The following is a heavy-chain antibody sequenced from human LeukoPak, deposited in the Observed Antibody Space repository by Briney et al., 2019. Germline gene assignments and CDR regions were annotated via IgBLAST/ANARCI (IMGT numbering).Heavy chain of an antibody. D-gene: IGHD2-21*02. Sequence: ASVKVSCKASGYTFTGYYMHWVRQAPAQGREWMGWINPNSGGTNYAQKFQGRVTMTRDTSISTAYMELSRLRPDDTAVYYCARDWNCGGDCYSTWGQGTLVTVSS. J-gene: IGHJ4*02. CDR2: INPNSGGT. CDR1: GYTFTGYY. CDR3: ARDWNCGGDCYST. V-gene: IGHV1-2*02.